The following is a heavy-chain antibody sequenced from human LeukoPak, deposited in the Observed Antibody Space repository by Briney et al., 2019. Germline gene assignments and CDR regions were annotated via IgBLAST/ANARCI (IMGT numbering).Heavy chain of an antibody. V-gene: IGHV3-33*01. CDR1: GFTFSSYG. CDR3: ARATSFSYYDILTGYLNWFDH. D-gene: IGHD3-9*01. CDR2: IWYDGSNK. J-gene: IGHJ5*02. Sequence: GGSLRLSCAASGFTFSSYGMQWVRQAPGKGLEWVAVIWYDGSNKYYADSVKGRFTISRDNSKNTLYLQMNSLRAEDTAVYSCARATSFSYYDILTGYLNWFDHWGQGTLVTVSS.